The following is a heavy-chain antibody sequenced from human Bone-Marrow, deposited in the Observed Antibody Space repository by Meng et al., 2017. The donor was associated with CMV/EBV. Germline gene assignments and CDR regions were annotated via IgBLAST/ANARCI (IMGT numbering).Heavy chain of an antibody. D-gene: IGHD1-26*01. CDR3: ARLLPDPQWELVIDAFDI. Sequence: GESLKISCAASGFTFSSYAMHWVRQAPGKGLEWVAVISYDGSNKYYADSVKGRFTISRDNSKNSLYLQMNSLRAEDTAVYYCARLLPDPQWELVIDAFDIWGQGTMVTVSS. J-gene: IGHJ3*02. CDR1: GFTFSSYA. V-gene: IGHV3-30*04. CDR2: ISYDGSNK.